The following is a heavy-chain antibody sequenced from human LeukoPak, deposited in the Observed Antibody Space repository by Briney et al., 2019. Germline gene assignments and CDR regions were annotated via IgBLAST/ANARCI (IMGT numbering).Heavy chain of an antibody. V-gene: IGHV1-69*05. CDR3: ARDGYYYGSFGWFDP. J-gene: IGHJ5*02. D-gene: IGHD3-10*01. CDR2: IIPIFGTA. Sequence: ASVKVSCKASGGTFSSYAISWVRQAPGQGLEWMGGIIPIFGTANYAQKFQGRVTITTDESTSTAYMELSSLRSEDTAVYYCARDGYYYGSFGWFDPWGQGTLVTVSS. CDR1: GGTFSSYA.